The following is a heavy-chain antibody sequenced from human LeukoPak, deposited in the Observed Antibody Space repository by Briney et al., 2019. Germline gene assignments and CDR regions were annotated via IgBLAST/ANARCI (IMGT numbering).Heavy chain of an antibody. Sequence: SETLSLTCTVSGGSISSHYYWIWIRQPPGKGLEWIGSIYYSGSTYYNPSLKSRVTISVDTSKNQFSLKLNSLTAAETAVYYCARQYGSGSSYTPVVDLWGQGNLVTVSS. D-gene: IGHD3-10*01. CDR3: ARQYGSGSSYTPVVDL. CDR2: IYYSGST. J-gene: IGHJ4*02. CDR1: GGSISSHYY. V-gene: IGHV4-39*01.